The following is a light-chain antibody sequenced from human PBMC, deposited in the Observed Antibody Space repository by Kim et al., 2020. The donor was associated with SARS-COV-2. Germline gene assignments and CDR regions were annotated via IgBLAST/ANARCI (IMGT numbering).Light chain of an antibody. Sequence: PGKTARITGGGNNIGSTSVNWYRQKPGQAPGLVIYYDSDRPSGIPERFSGSNSGNTATLTISRVEAGDEADYYCQVWDSSSDSHVVFGGGTQLTVL. CDR2: YDS. CDR1: NIGSTS. J-gene: IGLJ2*01. V-gene: IGLV3-21*04. CDR3: QVWDSSSDSHVV.